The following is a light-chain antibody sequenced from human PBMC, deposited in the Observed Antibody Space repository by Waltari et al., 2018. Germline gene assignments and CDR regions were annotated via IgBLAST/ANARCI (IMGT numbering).Light chain of an antibody. CDR3: YSYAVALNFGV. V-gene: IGLV2-23*03. Sequence: QSALTQPASVSVSPGQSITIYCTGSGSYIWTHNLVSCYQHHPGKAPNLIIYVGTKRPSGSSTRFSASKSSNADSLTISGLKAEDEAGYYCYSYAVALNFGVFGSGTRVTVL. CDR1: GSYIWTHNL. CDR2: VGT. J-gene: IGLJ1*01.